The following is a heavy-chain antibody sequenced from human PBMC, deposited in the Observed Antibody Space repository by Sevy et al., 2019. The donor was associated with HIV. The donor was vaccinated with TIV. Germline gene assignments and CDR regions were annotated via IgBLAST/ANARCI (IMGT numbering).Heavy chain of an antibody. D-gene: IGHD3-22*01. CDR2: MNPNSGNT. CDR3: ARGINYDSSGYYSGRGFYYYYYGMDV. J-gene: IGHJ6*02. V-gene: IGHV1-8*01. CDR1: GYTFTSYD. Sequence: ASVKVSCKASGYTFTSYDINWVRQATGQGLEWMGWMNPNSGNTGYAQKFQGRVTMTRNTSISTAYMELSSLRSEDTAAYYCARGINYDSSGYYSGRGFYYYYYGMDVWGQGTTVTVSS.